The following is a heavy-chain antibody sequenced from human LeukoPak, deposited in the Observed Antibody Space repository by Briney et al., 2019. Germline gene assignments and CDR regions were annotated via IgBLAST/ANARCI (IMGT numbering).Heavy chain of an antibody. V-gene: IGHV3-11*01. Sequence: GGSLRLSCAASGFIFSDYYMSWIRQAPGKGLEWVSYMSSSGNTIHYTDSLKGRFTISRDNEQNSLYLQMNSLRTDGTVVYYCARSGWNMNYYYYMDVWGKGTTVTVSS. D-gene: IGHD1/OR15-1a*01. J-gene: IGHJ6*03. CDR3: ARSGWNMNYYYYMDV. CDR1: GFIFSDYY. CDR2: MSSSGNTI.